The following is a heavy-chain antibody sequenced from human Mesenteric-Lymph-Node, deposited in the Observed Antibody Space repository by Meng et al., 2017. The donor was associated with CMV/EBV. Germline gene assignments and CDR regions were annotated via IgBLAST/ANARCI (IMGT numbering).Heavy chain of an antibody. V-gene: IGHV3-20*04. Sequence: GESLKISCAASGFTFSSYTMHWVRQAPGKGLEWVSGINWNGGSTGYADSVKGRFTISRDNAKNSLYLQMNSLRAEDTAVYYCAREGSGYSYGFDYWGQGTLVTVSS. CDR1: GFTFSSYT. D-gene: IGHD5-18*01. CDR2: INWNGGST. J-gene: IGHJ4*02. CDR3: AREGSGYSYGFDY.